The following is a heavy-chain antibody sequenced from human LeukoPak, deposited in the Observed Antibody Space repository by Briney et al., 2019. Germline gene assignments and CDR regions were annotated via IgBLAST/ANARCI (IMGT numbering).Heavy chain of an antibody. CDR2: IDASGNT. CDR3: AREGCSGGVCYFDY. D-gene: IGHD2-15*01. CDR1: GGSISYYY. Sequence: SSETLSLTCTVSGGSISYYYWTWIRQPAGKGLEWIGRIDASGNTKYTPSLRSRVTLSIDTSGQQFSLKLSSVTAADTAVYFCAREGCSGGVCYFDYWGQGTLVTVSS. V-gene: IGHV4-4*07. J-gene: IGHJ4*02.